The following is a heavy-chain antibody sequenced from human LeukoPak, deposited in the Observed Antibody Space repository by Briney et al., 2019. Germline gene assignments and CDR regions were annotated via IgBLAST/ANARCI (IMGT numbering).Heavy chain of an antibody. V-gene: IGHV1-69*05. Sequence: ASVKVSCKASGGTFSSYAISWVRQAPGQGLEWVGGIIPIFGTANYAQKFQGRVTITTDESTSTAYMELSSLRSEDTAVYYCARAYCSGGSCYSEPIFGWFDPWGQGTLVTVSS. D-gene: IGHD2-15*01. CDR3: ARAYCSGGSCYSEPIFGWFDP. J-gene: IGHJ5*02. CDR2: IIPIFGTA. CDR1: GGTFSSYA.